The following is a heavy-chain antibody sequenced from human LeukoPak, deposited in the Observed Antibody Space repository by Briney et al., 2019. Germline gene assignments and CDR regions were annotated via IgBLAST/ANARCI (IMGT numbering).Heavy chain of an antibody. V-gene: IGHV1-2*02. CDR1: GYTFTGYY. CDR3: ARDSSLSIAARSSLSTMVRGVITNYDAFDI. D-gene: IGHD3-10*01. CDR2: INPNSGGT. Sequence: GASVKVSCKASGYTFTGYYMHWVRQAPGQGLEWMGWINPNSGGTNYAQKFQGRVTMTRDTSISTAYMELSRLRSDDTAVYYCARDSSLSIAARSSLSTMVRGVITNYDAFDIWGQGTMVTVSS. J-gene: IGHJ3*02.